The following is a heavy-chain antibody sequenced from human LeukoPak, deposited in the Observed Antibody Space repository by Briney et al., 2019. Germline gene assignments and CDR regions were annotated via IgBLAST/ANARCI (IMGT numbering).Heavy chain of an antibody. J-gene: IGHJ4*02. CDR1: GGTFSSYA. CDR2: INSSGGTT. V-gene: IGHV1-46*01. CDR3: ARGGWYYFDY. D-gene: IGHD6-19*01. Sequence: ASVKVSCKASGGTFSSYAISWVRQAPGQGLEWMGIINSSGGTTSYAQKFQGRVTMTRDTSTSTVYMDLSSLRSEDTAVYYCARGGWYYFDYWGQGTLVTVSS.